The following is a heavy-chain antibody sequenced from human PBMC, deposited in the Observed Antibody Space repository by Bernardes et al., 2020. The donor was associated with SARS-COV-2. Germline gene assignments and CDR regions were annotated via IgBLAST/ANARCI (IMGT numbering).Heavy chain of an antibody. J-gene: IGHJ2*01. D-gene: IGHD3-22*01. CDR3: AREAHYYDSSGYYYGSPRPGWYFDL. CDR1: GGSFSGYY. CDR2: INHSGST. Sequence: ETLSLTCAVYGGSFSGYYWSWIRQPPGKGLEWIGEINHSGSTNYNPSLKSRVTISVDTSKNQFSLKLSSVTAADTAVYYCAREAHYYDSSGYYYGSPRPGWYFDLWGRGT. V-gene: IGHV4-34*01.